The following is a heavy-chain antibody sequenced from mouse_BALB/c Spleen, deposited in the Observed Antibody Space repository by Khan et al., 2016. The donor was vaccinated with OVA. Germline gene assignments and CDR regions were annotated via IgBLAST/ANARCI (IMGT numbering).Heavy chain of an antibody. CDR3: AICYDYETSYFDV. J-gene: IGHJ1*01. V-gene: IGHV1-76*01. Sequence: QVQLKESGTELVRPGASVKLSCKTSGYIFTSNWIHWVKQRSGQGLEWIARIYPGTGSIYYNEKFKGKATLTADKSSSTAYMQLSSLKSEDSAVDFYAICYDYETSYFDVWGAGTTVTVSS. D-gene: IGHD2-4*01. CDR1: GYIFTSNW. CDR2: IYPGTGSI.